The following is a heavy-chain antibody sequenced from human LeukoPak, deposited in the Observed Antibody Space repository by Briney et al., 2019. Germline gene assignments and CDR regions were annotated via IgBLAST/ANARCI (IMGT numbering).Heavy chain of an antibody. Sequence: GGSLRLSCAASGFTFSSYAMHWVRQAPGKGLEWVAVISYDGSNKYYADSVKGRFTISRDNSKNTLYLQMNSLRAEDTAVYYCASDPTTIVVVPAAPDYWGQGTLVTVSS. J-gene: IGHJ4*02. CDR1: GFTFSSYA. CDR2: ISYDGSNK. D-gene: IGHD2-2*01. CDR3: ASDPTTIVVVPAAPDY. V-gene: IGHV3-30-3*01.